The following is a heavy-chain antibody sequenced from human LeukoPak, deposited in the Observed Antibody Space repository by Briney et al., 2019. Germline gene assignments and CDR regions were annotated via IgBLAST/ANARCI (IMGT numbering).Heavy chain of an antibody. Sequence: GGSLRLSCAASGFTFSSYAMSWVRQAPGKGLEWVSAISGSGGSTYYADSVKGRFTISRDNSKNTLYLQMNSLRAEDTAVYYCAKGDYGDYSYYLDYWGQGTLVTVSS. D-gene: IGHD4-17*01. V-gene: IGHV3-23*01. CDR2: ISGSGGST. CDR3: AKGDYGDYSYYLDY. J-gene: IGHJ4*02. CDR1: GFTFSSYA.